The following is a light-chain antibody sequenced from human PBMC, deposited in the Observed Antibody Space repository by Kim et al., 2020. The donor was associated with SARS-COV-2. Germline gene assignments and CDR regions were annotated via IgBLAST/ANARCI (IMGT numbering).Light chain of an antibody. CDR3: QAWDSSTAV. J-gene: IGLJ3*02. Sequence: SVPPDQTASITCSGDKLGDKYACWYQQQPGQSPVLVIYQDSKRPSGIPERFSGSNSGNTATLTISGTEAMDEADYYCQAWDSSTAVFGGGTQLTVL. CDR2: QDS. V-gene: IGLV3-1*01. CDR1: KLGDKY.